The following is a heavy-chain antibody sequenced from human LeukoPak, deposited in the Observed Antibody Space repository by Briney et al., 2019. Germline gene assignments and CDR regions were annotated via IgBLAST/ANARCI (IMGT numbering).Heavy chain of an antibody. Sequence: GGSLRLSXAASGFTFRDYYMSWIRQAPGKGLEWVSYISSSGSTIYYADSVKGRFTISRDNAKNSLYLQMNSLRAEDTAVYYCARDAGYCSSTSCYTEFGGQGTLVTVSS. CDR2: ISSSGSTI. CDR3: ARDAGYCSSTSCYTEF. J-gene: IGHJ4*02. CDR1: GFTFRDYY. D-gene: IGHD2-2*02. V-gene: IGHV3-11*04.